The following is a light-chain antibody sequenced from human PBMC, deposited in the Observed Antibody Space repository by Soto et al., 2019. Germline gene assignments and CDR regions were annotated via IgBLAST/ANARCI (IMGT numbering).Light chain of an antibody. CDR1: QSVSSN. CDR2: GAS. CDR3: QQYINWPYT. J-gene: IGKJ2*01. V-gene: IGKV3-15*01. Sequence: EIVMTQSPATLSVSPGERATLSCRASQSVSSNLAWYQQKPGQAPRLLIYGASTRATGIPARFSGSGSGTEFTLTISSLQSEDFAVYYCQQYINWPYTFGQGTKLEI.